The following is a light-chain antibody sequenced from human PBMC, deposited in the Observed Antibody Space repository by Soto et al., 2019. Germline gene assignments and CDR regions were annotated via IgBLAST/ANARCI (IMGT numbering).Light chain of an antibody. CDR3: QTWGTGTWV. CDR1: SGHSSYA. J-gene: IGLJ7*01. V-gene: IGLV4-69*01. CDR2: VDSDGSH. Sequence: QAVVTQSPSASASLGASVKLTCTLSSGHSSYAIAWHQQQPEKGPRYLMKVDSDGSHVKGDGIPDRFSGSSSGAERYLAISSIQSEDEADYYCQTWGTGTWVFGGGTQLTVL.